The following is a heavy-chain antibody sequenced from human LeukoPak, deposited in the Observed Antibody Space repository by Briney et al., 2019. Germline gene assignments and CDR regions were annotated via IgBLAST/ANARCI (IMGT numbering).Heavy chain of an antibody. CDR2: IIPILGIA. CDR3: ARVAGYDAFDI. V-gene: IGHV1-69*04. Sequence: SVKVSCKASGGTFSSYAISWVRQAPGQGLEWMGRIIPILGIANYAQKFQGRVTITADKSTSTAYMELSSLRSEDTAVYYCARVAGYDAFDIWGQGTMVTVSS. CDR1: GGTFSSYA. J-gene: IGHJ3*02. D-gene: IGHD2-15*01.